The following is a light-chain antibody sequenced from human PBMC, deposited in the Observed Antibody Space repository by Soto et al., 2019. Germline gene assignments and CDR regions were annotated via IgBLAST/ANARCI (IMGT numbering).Light chain of an antibody. J-gene: IGKJ2*01. V-gene: IGKV1-39*01. CDR2: AAS. CDR3: QQSQIPPYS. Sequence: DIQMTQPPSSLSASVGDRVTITCRASQTISKFLNWYQQKPGKAPKLLIYAASGLQSGVPSRLSGSGSGTDFTLTILSLQPEDFARYHCQQSQIPPYSFGQGTKLEIE. CDR1: QTISKF.